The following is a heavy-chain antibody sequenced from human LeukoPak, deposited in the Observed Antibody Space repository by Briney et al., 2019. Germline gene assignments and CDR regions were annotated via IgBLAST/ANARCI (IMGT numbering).Heavy chain of an antibody. J-gene: IGHJ4*02. CDR3: ARLNGTYGGAYDC. CDR2: ISSSSSYI. D-gene: IGHD1-26*01. CDR1: GFTFSSYS. V-gene: IGHV3-21*04. Sequence: GGSLRLSCAASGFTFSSYSMNWVRQAPGKGLEWVSSISSSSSYIYYADSVKGRFTISRDNAKNSLYLQMNSLRAEDRAVYFCARLNGTYGGAYDCWGQGTLVTVSS.